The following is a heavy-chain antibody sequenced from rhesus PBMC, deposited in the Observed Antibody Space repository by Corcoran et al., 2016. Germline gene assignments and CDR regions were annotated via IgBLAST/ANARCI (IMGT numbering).Heavy chain of an antibody. CDR2: IGGGSGST. CDR1: GGPISAYY. D-gene: IGHD5-30*01. J-gene: IGHJ4*01. V-gene: IGHV4-165*02. Sequence: QVQLQESGPGLVKPSETLSPTCAVSGGPISAYYWNWIRQPPGKGLDWIGYIGGGSGSTYYNPSRKSRVTIATDPSKNHFSLRLSSVTVADTAMYYCGRMDTVGRNSWGQGVLVTVSS. CDR3: GRMDTVGRNS.